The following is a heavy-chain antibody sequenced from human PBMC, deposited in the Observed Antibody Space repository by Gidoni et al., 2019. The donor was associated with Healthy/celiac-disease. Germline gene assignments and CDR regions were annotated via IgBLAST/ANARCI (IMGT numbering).Heavy chain of an antibody. D-gene: IGHD3-22*01. J-gene: IGHJ4*02. Sequence: QVQLVESGGGLVQPGRSLRLSCAASGFPFRSYGMHWVRQAPGKGLEWVAVISYDGSNKYYADSVKGRFTISRDNSKNTLYLQMNSLRAEDTAVYYCAKDYSGYYPYYFDYWGQGTLVTVSS. CDR3: AKDYSGYYPYYFDY. CDR2: ISYDGSNK. CDR1: GFPFRSYG. V-gene: IGHV3-30*18.